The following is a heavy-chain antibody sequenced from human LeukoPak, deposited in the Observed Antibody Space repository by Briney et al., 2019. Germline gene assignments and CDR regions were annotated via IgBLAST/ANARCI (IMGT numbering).Heavy chain of an antibody. CDR3: ARADTSAFDY. CDR2: TYYRSKWYN. J-gene: IGHJ4*02. CDR1: GGSISSGGYS. Sequence: KPSETLSLTCAVSGGSISSGGYSWNWIRQSPSRGLEWLGKTYYRSKWYNDYAVSVKSRITINPDTSKNQFSLQLNSVTPEDTAVYYCARADTSAFDYWGQGTLVTVSS. D-gene: IGHD3-16*01. V-gene: IGHV6-1*01.